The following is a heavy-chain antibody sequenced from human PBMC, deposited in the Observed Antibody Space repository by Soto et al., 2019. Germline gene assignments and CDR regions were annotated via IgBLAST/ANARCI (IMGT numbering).Heavy chain of an antibody. CDR3: ARAVAVPAAFDY. J-gene: IGHJ4*02. D-gene: IGHD6-19*01. Sequence: QVQLVQSGAEEKKPGASVKVSCKASGYTFTSYAMHWVRQAPGQRLEWMGWINAGNGNTKYSQKFQGRITITRDTSASTAYMELSSLRSAATAVYYCARAVAVPAAFDYWGQGTLVTVSS. V-gene: IGHV1-3*05. CDR2: INAGNGNT. CDR1: GYTFTSYA.